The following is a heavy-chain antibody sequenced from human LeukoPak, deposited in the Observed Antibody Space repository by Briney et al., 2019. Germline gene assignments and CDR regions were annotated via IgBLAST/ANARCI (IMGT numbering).Heavy chain of an antibody. Sequence: ASVKVSCKASGYTFTSYAMHWVRQAPGQRLEWMGWINTDNGDTRYSQRFQGRVAITRDTSASTAYMELSSLRSEDTAVYYCARDRWVTTDAFDFWGQGTMVTVSS. CDR1: GYTFTSYA. D-gene: IGHD4-17*01. CDR2: INTDNGDT. V-gene: IGHV1-3*04. CDR3: ARDRWVTTDAFDF. J-gene: IGHJ3*01.